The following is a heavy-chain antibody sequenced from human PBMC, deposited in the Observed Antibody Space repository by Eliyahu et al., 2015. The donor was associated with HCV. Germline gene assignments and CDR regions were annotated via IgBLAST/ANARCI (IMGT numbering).Heavy chain of an antibody. CDR2: IIPLLDAI. V-gene: IGHV1-69*04. CDR1: GGTFNSYA. J-gene: IGHJ4*02. CDR3: ARVDYGVNSFDH. D-gene: IGHD4-23*01. Sequence: EVKKSGSSVKVSCKASGGTFNSYAISWVRQAPGQGLEWMGRIIPLLDAIHYAHTLQGRVTISADKSTSTVYMDLSSLRSEDTAIYYCARVDYGVNSFDHWGQGTLVTVSS.